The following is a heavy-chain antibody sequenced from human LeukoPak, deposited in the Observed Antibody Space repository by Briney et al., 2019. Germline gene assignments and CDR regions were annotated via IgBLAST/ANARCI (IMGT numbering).Heavy chain of an antibody. CDR3: ARGSPRGFGGYYFDY. Sequence: GKSLRLSCAASGFNFTDDGMHWVRQAPGKGLEWVAVIWFDGGSKHYTASVKGRFTISRDNSKKALYLQMNSLRAEDTAVYYCARGSPRGFGGYYFDYWGQGTLVTVSS. D-gene: IGHD3-10*01. CDR1: GFNFTDDG. J-gene: IGHJ4*02. V-gene: IGHV3-33*01. CDR2: IWFDGGSK.